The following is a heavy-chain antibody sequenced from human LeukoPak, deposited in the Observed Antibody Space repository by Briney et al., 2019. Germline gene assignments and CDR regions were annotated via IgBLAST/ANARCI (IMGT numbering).Heavy chain of an antibody. CDR3: AREGGFYRPLDY. D-gene: IGHD3-3*01. Sequence: GSLRLSCAASGLLLSSYEMNWVRQPPGKGLEWIGEVHLDGRTNYNPSLESRLTMSVDVSENQVSLKLTSVTAADTAVYYCAREGGFYRPLDYSGQGTLVTVSS. CDR2: VHLDGRT. CDR1: GLLLSSYE. V-gene: IGHV4-4*02. J-gene: IGHJ4*02.